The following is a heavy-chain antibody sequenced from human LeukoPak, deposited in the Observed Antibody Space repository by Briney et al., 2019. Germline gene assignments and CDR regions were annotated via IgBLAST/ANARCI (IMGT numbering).Heavy chain of an antibody. CDR1: GFTFSTNS. D-gene: IGHD4-17*01. CDR2: ISGSGGST. CDR3: AKPHYGDYGY. J-gene: IGHJ4*02. Sequence: GGSLRLSCVASGFTFSTNSMNWVRQAPGKGLEWVSAISGSGGSTYYADSVKGRFTISRDNSKNTLYLQMNSLRAEDTAVYYCAKPHYGDYGYWGQGTLVTVSS. V-gene: IGHV3-23*01.